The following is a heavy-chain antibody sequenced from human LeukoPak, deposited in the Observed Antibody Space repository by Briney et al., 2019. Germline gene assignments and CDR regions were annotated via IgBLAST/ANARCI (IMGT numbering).Heavy chain of an antibody. V-gene: IGHV3-30*18. CDR1: GFTFSSYG. J-gene: IGHJ4*02. CDR2: ISYDGSNK. CDR3: AKSYGDSSLLSFDY. Sequence: GGSLRLSCAASGFTFSSYGMHWVRQAPGKGLEWVAVISYDGSNKYYADSVKSRFTISRDNSKNTLYLQMNSLRAEDTAVYYCAKSYGDSSLLSFDYWGQGTLVTVSS. D-gene: IGHD4-17*01.